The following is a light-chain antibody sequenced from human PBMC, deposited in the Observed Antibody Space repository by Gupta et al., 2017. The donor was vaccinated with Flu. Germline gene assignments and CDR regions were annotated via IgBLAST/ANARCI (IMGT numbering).Light chain of an antibody. V-gene: IGKV3-15*01. Sequence: EIVMPQSPATLSVSPGERATLSCRASQSVSSNLAWYQQKPGQAPRLLIYGASTRATGIPARFSGRGSGTEFTLTISSLQAEDFAVYYCQQYNNWPRTFGQGTKVEIK. J-gene: IGKJ1*01. CDR1: QSVSSN. CDR3: QQYNNWPRT. CDR2: GAS.